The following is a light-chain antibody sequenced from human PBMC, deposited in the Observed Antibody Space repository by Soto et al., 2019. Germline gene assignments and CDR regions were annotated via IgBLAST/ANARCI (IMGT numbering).Light chain of an antibody. CDR1: ELGDKY. J-gene: IGLJ1*01. Sequence: SYELTQPPSVSVSPGQTASITCSGDELGDKYVCWYQQKPGQSPVLVIYEDNKRPSGIPERFSGSNSGNTATLTISGTQTMDEADYYCQAWYSSTARFGTGTKVTVL. CDR2: EDN. CDR3: QAWYSSTAR. V-gene: IGLV3-1*01.